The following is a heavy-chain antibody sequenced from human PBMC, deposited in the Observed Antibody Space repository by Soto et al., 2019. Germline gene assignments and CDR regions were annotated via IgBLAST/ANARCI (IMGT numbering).Heavy chain of an antibody. CDR3: TTDSYFNMILVRFDF. CDR1: GFTFSNAW. V-gene: IGHV3-15*07. D-gene: IGHD3-22*01. Sequence: EVQLVESGGGLVKPGGSLRLACAASGFTFSNAWINWVRQAPGKGLEWVGRIKSKTDGGTTDFAALVKGRFAISRDDSKNMVYLQRNSLKIEDTAIYYCTTDSYFNMILVRFDFWGHGALVTVSS. CDR2: IKSKTDGGTT. J-gene: IGHJ4*01.